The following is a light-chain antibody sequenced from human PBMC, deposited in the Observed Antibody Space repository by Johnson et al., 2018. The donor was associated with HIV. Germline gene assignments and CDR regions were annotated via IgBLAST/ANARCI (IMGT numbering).Light chain of an antibody. V-gene: IGLV1-51*02. CDR3: GTWDSSQGV. CDR2: MNN. J-gene: IGLJ1*01. Sequence: QSVLTQPPSVSAAPGQKVTISCSGSSSNIGSNTVNWYQQLPGTAPKLLIYMNNQRPSGIPDRFSGSKSGTSATLGITGLQTGDEADYYCGTWDSSQGVFGTGTKVTVL. CDR1: SSNIGSNT.